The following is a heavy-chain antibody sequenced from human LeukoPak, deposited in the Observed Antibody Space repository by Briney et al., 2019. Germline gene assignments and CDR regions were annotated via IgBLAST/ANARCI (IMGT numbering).Heavy chain of an antibody. D-gene: IGHD6-13*01. CDR1: GYTFTSYD. CDR3: ARKQQRIEGFDP. V-gene: IGHV1-8*03. J-gene: IGHJ5*02. CDR2: MNPNRGNT. Sequence: ASVKVSCKASGYTFTSYDINWVRQATGQGLEWMGWMNPNRGNTGYAQKFQGRVTITRNTSISTAYMELSSLRSEDTAVYYCARKQQRIEGFDPWGQGTLVTVSS.